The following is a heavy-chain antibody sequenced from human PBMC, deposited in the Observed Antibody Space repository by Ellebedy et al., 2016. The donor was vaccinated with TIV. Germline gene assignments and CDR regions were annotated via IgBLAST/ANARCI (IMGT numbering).Heavy chain of an antibody. Sequence: SETLSLTXTVSGGSISSYYWSWIRQPPGKGLEWIGYIYYSGSTNYNPSLKSRVTMSVDTSKNQFSLNLRSVTAADTAVYYCARDSPVVSPGRDGGYYYYGMDVWGQGTTVTVSS. J-gene: IGHJ6*02. CDR2: IYYSGST. CDR3: ARDSPVVSPGRDGGYYYYGMDV. V-gene: IGHV4-59*12. D-gene: IGHD3-22*01. CDR1: GGSISSYY.